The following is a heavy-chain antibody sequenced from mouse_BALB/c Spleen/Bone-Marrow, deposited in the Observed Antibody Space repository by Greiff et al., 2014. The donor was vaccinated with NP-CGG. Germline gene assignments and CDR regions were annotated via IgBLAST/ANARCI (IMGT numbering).Heavy chain of an antibody. CDR2: IYPGDGDT. CDR3: AKSGYGSFDY. D-gene: IGHD1-1*01. CDR1: GYAFSSYW. Sequence: QVQLKHSGAELVRPGSSVKISCKASGYAFSSYWVNWVRQRPGQGLEWIGQIYPGDGDTNYNGKFKDKATLTADKSSSTAYMQLSSLTSEASAVYFCAKSGYGSFDYWGQGTTLTVSS. J-gene: IGHJ2*01. V-gene: IGHV1-80*01.